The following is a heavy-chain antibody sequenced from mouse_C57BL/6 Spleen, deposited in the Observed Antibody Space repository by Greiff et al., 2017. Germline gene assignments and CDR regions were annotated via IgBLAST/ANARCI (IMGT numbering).Heavy chain of an antibody. D-gene: IGHD1-1*01. Sequence: VQLKESGAELVRPGASVKLSCTASGFNIKDDYMHWVKQRPEQGLEWIGWIDPENGDTEYASKFQGKATITADTSSNTAYLQLSSLTSEDTAVDYCTAGGRDFWGQGTTLTVSS. J-gene: IGHJ2*01. CDR3: TAGGRDF. V-gene: IGHV14-4*01. CDR2: IDPENGDT. CDR1: GFNIKDDY.